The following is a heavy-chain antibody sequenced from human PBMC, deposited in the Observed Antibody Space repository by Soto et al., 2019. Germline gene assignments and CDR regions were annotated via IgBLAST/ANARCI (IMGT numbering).Heavy chain of an antibody. J-gene: IGHJ6*02. CDR2: ITGSSVYT. Sequence: QVQLVESGGGLVRPGGSLRLSCAASGFTFSDYYMTWIRQAPGRGLEWVSYITGSSVYTNYADSVKGRFTNSRDNVKNSLYLQMNSLRAEDTAVYYCAGEYYYGMDVWGQGTTVTVSS. CDR3: AGEYYYGMDV. V-gene: IGHV3-11*05. CDR1: GFTFSDYY.